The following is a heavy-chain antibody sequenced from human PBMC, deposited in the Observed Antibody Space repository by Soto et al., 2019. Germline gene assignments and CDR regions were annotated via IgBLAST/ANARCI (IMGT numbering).Heavy chain of an antibody. CDR1: GGSISSSSYY. J-gene: IGHJ5*02. V-gene: IGHV4-39*01. D-gene: IGHD3-10*01. CDR2: IYYSGST. CDR3: ASPAIVIAT. Sequence: SETLSPTCTVSGGSISSSSYYWGWLRQPPGKGLEWIGRIYYSGSTYYNTSLKSRVAITVDTAKNQFSLMLCSVTAADTTVYYCASPAIVIATWGQGTLVTVSS.